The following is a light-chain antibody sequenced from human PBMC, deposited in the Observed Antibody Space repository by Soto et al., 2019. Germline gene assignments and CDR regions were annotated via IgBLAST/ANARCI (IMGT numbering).Light chain of an antibody. Sequence: QSALTQPASVSGSPGQSITISCTGTNSDVGSYNFVSWYQQYPGKAPKLMIYEASKRPSGLSNRFSGSKSGNTASLTISGLQAEDEADDYCCSLTNGSTWVFGGGTQLTVL. CDR2: EAS. CDR3: CSLTNGSTWV. V-gene: IGLV2-14*02. CDR1: NSDVGSYNF. J-gene: IGLJ3*02.